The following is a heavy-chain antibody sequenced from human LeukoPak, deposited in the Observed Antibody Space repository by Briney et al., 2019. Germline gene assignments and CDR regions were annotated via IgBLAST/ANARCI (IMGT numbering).Heavy chain of an antibody. Sequence: SETLSLTCTVSGGSISSYYWSWIRQPPGRGLEWIGYIYYSGSTNYNPSLKSPVTISVDTSKNQFSLKLSSVTAADTAVYYCARAHCSSTSCYGWGDGYYFDYWGQGTLVTVSS. D-gene: IGHD2-2*01. CDR3: ARAHCSSTSCYGWGDGYYFDY. J-gene: IGHJ4*02. CDR2: IYYSGST. CDR1: GGSISSYY. V-gene: IGHV4-59*08.